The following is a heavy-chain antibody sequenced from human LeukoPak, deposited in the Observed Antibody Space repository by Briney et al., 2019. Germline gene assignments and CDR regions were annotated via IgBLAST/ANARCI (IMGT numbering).Heavy chain of an antibody. D-gene: IGHD6-13*01. CDR1: RFSFSTYP. V-gene: IGHV3-53*01. J-gene: IGHJ4*02. CDR2: IYSGGST. Sequence: GGSLRLSCAASRFSFSTYPMGWVRQAPGKGLEWVSVIYSGGSTYYADSVKGRFTISRDNSKNTLYLQMNSLRAEDTAVYYCARGDSYSSSWSSFDYWGQGTLVTGSS. CDR3: ARGDSYSSSWSSFDY.